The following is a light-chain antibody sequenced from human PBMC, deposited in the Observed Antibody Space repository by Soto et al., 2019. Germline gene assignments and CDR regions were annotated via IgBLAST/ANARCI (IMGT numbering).Light chain of an antibody. CDR3: QQRSNWPPTWT. J-gene: IGKJ1*01. Sequence: VLTQSPATLSLSPGESATLSCRASQSVSSYLAWYQQKPGQAPRLLIYDASTRATGIPARSSGSGSGTDFTLTISSLEPEDFAVYYCQQRSNWPPTWTCGQGTKVDI. CDR2: DAS. CDR1: QSVSSY. V-gene: IGKV3-11*01.